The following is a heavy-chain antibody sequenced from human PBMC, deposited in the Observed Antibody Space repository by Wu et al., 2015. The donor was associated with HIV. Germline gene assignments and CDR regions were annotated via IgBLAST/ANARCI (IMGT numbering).Heavy chain of an antibody. CDR2: LIPMYGPA. CDR1: GVTFTNYA. V-gene: IGHV1-69*13. Sequence: QVQLVQSGAELKKPGSSVRVSCKASGVTFTNYALSWVRQAPGQGLEWMGRLIPMYGPANYAQKFQGRVTITADESTSTAYMDVSGLRSDDTAIYYCAGGGGRTSMDPFDFWGQGTLVTVSS. D-gene: IGHD5-18*01. CDR3: AGGGGRTSMDPFDF. J-gene: IGHJ4*02.